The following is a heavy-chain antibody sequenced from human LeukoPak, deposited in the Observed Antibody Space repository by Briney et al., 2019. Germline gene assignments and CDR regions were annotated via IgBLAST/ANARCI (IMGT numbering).Heavy chain of an antibody. V-gene: IGHV4-39*01. CDR1: GGSISSSSCY. CDR2: IYYSGST. Sequence: SETLSLTCTVSGGSISSSSCYWGWIRQPPGKGLEWIGSIYYSGSTYYNPSLKSRVTISVDTSKNQFSLKLSSVTAADTAVYYCARSGHYGDYEVDYWGQGTLVTVSS. J-gene: IGHJ4*02. CDR3: ARSGHYGDYEVDY. D-gene: IGHD4-17*01.